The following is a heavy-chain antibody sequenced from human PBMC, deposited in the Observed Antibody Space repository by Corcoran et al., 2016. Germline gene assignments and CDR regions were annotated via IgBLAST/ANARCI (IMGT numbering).Heavy chain of an antibody. V-gene: IGHV4-39*07. Sequence: QLQLQESGPGLVKPSETLSLTCTVSGGSISSSSYYWGWIRQPPGKGLEWIGSIYYSGSTYYNPSLKSRVTISVDTSKNQFSLKLSSVTAADTAVYYCAREDSSSWYEGYYGMDVWGQGTTVTVSS. CDR1: GGSISSSSYY. D-gene: IGHD6-13*01. CDR3: AREDSSSWYEGYYGMDV. J-gene: IGHJ6*02. CDR2: IYYSGST.